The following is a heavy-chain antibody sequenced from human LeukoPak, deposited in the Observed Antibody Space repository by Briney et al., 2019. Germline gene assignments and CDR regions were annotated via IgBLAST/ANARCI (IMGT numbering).Heavy chain of an antibody. CDR2: IYSSGST. V-gene: IGHV4-4*08. J-gene: IGHJ3*02. Sequence: SETLSLTRTVSGCSITGYHWSWIRQPPGKGLEWIGYIYSSGSTEYKPSLKSRATISADTSKNQFSLKLTSVTAADTAIYYCARRNDFDNWGQGTMVTVSS. CDR3: ARRNDFDN. CDR1: GCSITGYH.